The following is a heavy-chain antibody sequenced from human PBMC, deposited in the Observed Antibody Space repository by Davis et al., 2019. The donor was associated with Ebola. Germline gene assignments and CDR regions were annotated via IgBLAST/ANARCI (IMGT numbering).Heavy chain of an antibody. J-gene: IGHJ4*02. CDR2: ISAYNGNT. Sequence: ASVKVSCKASGYTFTSYGISWVRQAPGQGLEWMGWISAYNGNTNYAQKLQGRVTMTTDTSTSTAYMELRSLRSDDTAVYYCARDRENYDILTGYYILFNYWGQGTLVTVSS. D-gene: IGHD3-9*01. CDR3: ARDRENYDILTGYYILFNY. CDR1: GYTFTSYG. V-gene: IGHV1-18*01.